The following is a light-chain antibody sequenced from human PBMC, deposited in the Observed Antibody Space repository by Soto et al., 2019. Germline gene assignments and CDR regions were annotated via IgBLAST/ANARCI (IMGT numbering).Light chain of an antibody. Sequence: EIVLTQSPGTLSLSPGERATLSCRASQSVRSRRLAWYQQKPGQAPRFLIYGASTRPIGIPDRFSGSGSGTDFTHTISRLEPDDFAVYYCAQYGSSLTFGQGTRLEIK. CDR2: GAS. CDR3: AQYGSSLT. J-gene: IGKJ5*01. CDR1: QSVRSRR. V-gene: IGKV3-20*01.